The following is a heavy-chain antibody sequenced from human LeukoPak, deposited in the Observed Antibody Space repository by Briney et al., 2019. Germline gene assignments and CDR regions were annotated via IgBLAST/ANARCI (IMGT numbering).Heavy chain of an antibody. CDR2: ISGSGGST. J-gene: IGHJ4*02. D-gene: IGHD4-17*01. V-gene: IGHV3-23*01. CDR1: GFTFSNYA. Sequence: PGGSLRLSCAASGFTFSNYAMTWVRQAPGKGLEWVSLISGSGGSTYYADSVKGRFTISRDNSKNTLYLQMNSLRAEDTAVYYCAKDYPINPLDYGGRFDYWGQGTLVTVSS. CDR3: AKDYPINPLDYGGRFDY.